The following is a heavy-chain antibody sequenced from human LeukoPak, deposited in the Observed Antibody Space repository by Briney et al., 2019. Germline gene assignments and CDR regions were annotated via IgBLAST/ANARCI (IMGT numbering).Heavy chain of an antibody. Sequence: PGGSLRLSCAASGFTFSTFAMIWVRQPPGKGLEWVSSISRSSSYIYYADSMKGRFTISRDNANNSLFLQMNSLRAEDTAVYYCARGGVSVGGNFDYWGQGTLVTVSS. D-gene: IGHD4-23*01. CDR2: ISRSSSYI. J-gene: IGHJ4*02. V-gene: IGHV3-21*01. CDR1: GFTFSTFA. CDR3: ARGGVSVGGNFDY.